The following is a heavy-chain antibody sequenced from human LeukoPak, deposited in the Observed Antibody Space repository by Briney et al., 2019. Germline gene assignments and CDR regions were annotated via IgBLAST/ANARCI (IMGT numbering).Heavy chain of an antibody. V-gene: IGHV1-69*05. CDR2: IIPIFGTA. CDR3: ARAGSDYGGNPLEYYYYYIDV. J-gene: IGHJ6*03. D-gene: IGHD4-23*01. CDR1: GGTFSSYA. Sequence: SVKVSCKASGGTFSSYAISWVRQAPGQGLEWMGGIIPIFGTANYAQKFQGRVTITTDESTSTAYMELSSLRSEDTAVYCCARAGSDYGGNPLEYYYYYIDVWGKGTTVTVSS.